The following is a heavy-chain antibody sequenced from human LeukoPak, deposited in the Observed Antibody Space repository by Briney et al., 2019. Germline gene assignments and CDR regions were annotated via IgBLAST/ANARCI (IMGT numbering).Heavy chain of an antibody. D-gene: IGHD2-2*01. J-gene: IGHJ4*02. V-gene: IGHV4-30-4*01. CDR1: GGSISSGDYY. Sequence: PSQTLSLTCTVSGGSISSGDYYWSWIRQPPGKGLEWIGYIYYSGGTYYNPSLKSRVTISVDTSKNQFSLKLSSVTAADTAVYYCARVSAGLVPAADYWGQGTLVTVSS. CDR2: IYYSGGT. CDR3: ARVSAGLVPAADY.